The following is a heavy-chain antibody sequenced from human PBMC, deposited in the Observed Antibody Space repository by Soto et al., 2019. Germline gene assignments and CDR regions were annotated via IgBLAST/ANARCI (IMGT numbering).Heavy chain of an antibody. J-gene: IGHJ4*02. CDR2: LSSSSRTI. V-gene: IGHV3-48*01. CDR3: VRAGYTGSWFGGPDS. Sequence: EVQLVESGGGLVQPGGSLRLSCAASGFTFSSYSMNWVRQAPGKGLEWISYLSSSSRTISYAVSVKGLFTISRDNAKNSLSLQMIRLTGEDTAVYYCVRAGYTGSWFGGPDSWGQGTLVTVSS. CDR1: GFTFSSYS. D-gene: IGHD6-13*01.